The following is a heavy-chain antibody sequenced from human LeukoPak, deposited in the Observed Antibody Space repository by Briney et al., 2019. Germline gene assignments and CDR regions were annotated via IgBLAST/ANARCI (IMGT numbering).Heavy chain of an antibody. D-gene: IGHD6-19*01. V-gene: IGHV3-30*19. CDR1: GFTFSSYG. Sequence: GGSLRLSCAASGFTFSSYGMHWVRQAPGKGLEWVAVISYDGSNKYYADSVKGRFTISRDNSKNTLYLQMNSLRAEDTAVYYCARAHDHSGWPVDYWGQGTLVTVSS. CDR3: ARAHDHSGWPVDY. J-gene: IGHJ4*02. CDR2: ISYDGSNK.